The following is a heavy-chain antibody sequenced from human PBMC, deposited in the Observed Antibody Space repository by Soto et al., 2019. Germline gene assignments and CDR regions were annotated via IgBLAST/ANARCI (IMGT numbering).Heavy chain of an antibody. Sequence: AGGSLRLSCAASGFTFSSYWMHWVLQAPGKGLVWVSRINSDGISTSYADSVKGRFTISRDNAKNTLYLQMNSLRAEDTAVYYCVRTSLVVAAATREDYWGQGTLVTVSS. CDR2: INSDGIST. CDR1: GFTFSSYW. CDR3: VRTSLVVAAATREDY. D-gene: IGHD2-15*01. J-gene: IGHJ4*02. V-gene: IGHV3-74*01.